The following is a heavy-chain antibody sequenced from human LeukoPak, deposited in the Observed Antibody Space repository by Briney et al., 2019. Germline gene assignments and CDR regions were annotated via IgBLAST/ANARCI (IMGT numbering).Heavy chain of an antibody. CDR1: GGSISSSSYY. CDR3: ARGSDLYYYDSSGYDY. V-gene: IGHV4-39*07. Sequence: SETLSLTCTVSGGSISSSSYYWGWIRQPPGKGLEWIGSIYYSGSTYYNPSLKSRVTILVDTSKNQFSLKLSSVTAADTAVYYCARGSDLYYYDSSGYDYWGQGTLVTVSS. J-gene: IGHJ4*02. CDR2: IYYSGST. D-gene: IGHD3-22*01.